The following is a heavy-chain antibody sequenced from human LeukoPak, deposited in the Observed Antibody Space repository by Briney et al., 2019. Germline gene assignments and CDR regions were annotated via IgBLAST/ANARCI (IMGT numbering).Heavy chain of an antibody. D-gene: IGHD4-23*01. CDR3: ASTLATVVTLDGY. V-gene: IGHV3-48*04. CDR1: GFTFSSYS. J-gene: IGHJ4*02. Sequence: GGSLRLSCAASGFTFSSYSMNWVRQAPGKGLEWVSYISSSSSTIYYADSVKGRFTISRDNAKNSLYLQMNSLRAEDTAVYYCASTLATVVTLDGYWGQGTLVTVSS. CDR2: ISSSSSTI.